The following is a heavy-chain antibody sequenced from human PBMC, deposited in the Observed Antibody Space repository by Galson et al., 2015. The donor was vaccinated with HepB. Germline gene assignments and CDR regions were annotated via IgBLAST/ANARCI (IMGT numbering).Heavy chain of an antibody. CDR2: IYWNDDN. Sequence: PALVKPTQTLTLTCTFSGFSLSTRGVGVGWARQPPGKALEWLGIIYWNDDNRYSPSLKSRITITKDTSKNQVVLIMTNMDPVDTAAYYCVHTYFYDSSGYYYQYHYGMDVWGQGTTVTVSS. CDR1: GFSLSTRGVG. CDR3: VHTYFYDSSGYYYQYHYGMDV. V-gene: IGHV2-5*01. J-gene: IGHJ6*02. D-gene: IGHD3-22*01.